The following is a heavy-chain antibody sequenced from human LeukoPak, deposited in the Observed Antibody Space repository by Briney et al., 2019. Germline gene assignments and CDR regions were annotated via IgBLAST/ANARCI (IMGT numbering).Heavy chain of an antibody. D-gene: IGHD3-3*01. V-gene: IGHV3-21*01. J-gene: IGHJ4*02. Sequence: PGGSLRLSCAASGFTFSSYSMNWVRQAPGKGLEWGSSISSTSSNTNYADSVKGRFTISRDNAKNSLYLQMNSLRAEDTAVYYCARVWYYDFWSGYSCLDYWGQGTLVTVSS. CDR2: ISSTSSNT. CDR1: GFTFSSYS. CDR3: ARVWYYDFWSGYSCLDY.